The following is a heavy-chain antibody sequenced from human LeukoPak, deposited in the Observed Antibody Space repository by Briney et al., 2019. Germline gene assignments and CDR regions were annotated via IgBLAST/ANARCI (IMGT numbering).Heavy chain of an antibody. D-gene: IGHD3-10*01. CDR2: IYYSGST. Sequence: WVRQPPGKGLEWIGYIYYSGSTNYNPSLKSRVTISVDTSKNQFSLKLTSVTAADTAVYFCARGGYYGSGNDFRFDPWGQGTLVTVSS. CDR3: ARGGYYGSGNDFRFDP. V-gene: IGHV4-59*01. J-gene: IGHJ5*02.